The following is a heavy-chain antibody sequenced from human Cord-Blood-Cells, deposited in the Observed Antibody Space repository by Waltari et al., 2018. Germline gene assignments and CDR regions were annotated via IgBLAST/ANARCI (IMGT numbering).Heavy chain of an antibody. CDR1: GGSFSGYY. D-gene: IGHD6-19*01. J-gene: IGHJ4*02. CDR3: AMISGWYFDY. CDR2: INHSGST. Sequence: QVQLQQWGAGLLKPSETLSLTCAVYGGSFSGYYWSWIRQPPGKGLEWIGEINHSGSTNYNPSLKGRVTISVDTSKNQFSLKLSSVTAADTAVYYCAMISGWYFDYWGQGTLVTVSS. V-gene: IGHV4-34*01.